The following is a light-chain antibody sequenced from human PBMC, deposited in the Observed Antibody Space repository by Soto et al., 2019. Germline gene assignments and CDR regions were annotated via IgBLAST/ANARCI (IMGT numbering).Light chain of an antibody. CDR2: AAS. Sequence: DIQMTQSPSSVSASVGDRITITWRASQGISRWLAWYQQKPGRAPKLLIYAASNLQTGVPSRFSGSGSGTDFALTITSLQAEDFATYHCQQAYNFPFTFGPGTKVDI. CDR3: QQAYNFPFT. J-gene: IGKJ3*01. CDR1: QGISRW. V-gene: IGKV1-12*01.